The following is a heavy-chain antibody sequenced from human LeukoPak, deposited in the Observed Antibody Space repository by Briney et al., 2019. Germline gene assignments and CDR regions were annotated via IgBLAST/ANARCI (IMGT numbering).Heavy chain of an antibody. CDR3: TRRKGSTRAGTIWFDP. CDR1: GFTFGDYA. CDR2: IRSKAYGGTT. Sequence: PGGSLRLSCTASGFTFGDYAMSWFRQAPGKGLEWVGFIRSKAYGGTTEYAASVKGRFTISRDDSKSIAYLQMNSLKTEDTAVYYCTRRKGSTRAGTIWFDPWVQGTLVTVSS. J-gene: IGHJ5*02. D-gene: IGHD6-13*01. V-gene: IGHV3-49*03.